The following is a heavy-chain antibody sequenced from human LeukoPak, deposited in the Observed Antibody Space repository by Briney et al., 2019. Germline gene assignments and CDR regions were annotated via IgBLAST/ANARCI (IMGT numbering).Heavy chain of an antibody. Sequence: PSETLSLTCTVSGGSISSYYWSWIRQPPGKGLEWIGYIYYSGSTNYNPSLKSRVTISVDTSKNQFSLKLSSVTAADTAVYYCARSLQRAAGAFDNWGQGTMVTVSS. CDR2: IYYSGST. D-gene: IGHD5-24*01. CDR1: GGSISSYY. CDR3: ARSLQRAAGAFDN. V-gene: IGHV4-59*01. J-gene: IGHJ3*02.